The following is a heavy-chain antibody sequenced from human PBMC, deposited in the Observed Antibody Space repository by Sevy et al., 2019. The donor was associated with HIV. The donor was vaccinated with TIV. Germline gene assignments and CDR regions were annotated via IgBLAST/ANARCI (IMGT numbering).Heavy chain of an antibody. CDR3: VPHCGGGACSSLS. CDR2: IKPDGSEG. Sequence: GGSLRLSCEASGFTFSSYWMCWVRQAPGKGLEWVANIKPDGSEGYYVDSVKGRFTISRDNAENSLYLQVNSLRVEDTAVYFCVPHCGGGACSSLSWGQGAPVTVSS. J-gene: IGHJ5*02. V-gene: IGHV3-7*01. CDR1: GFTFSSYW. D-gene: IGHD2-15*01.